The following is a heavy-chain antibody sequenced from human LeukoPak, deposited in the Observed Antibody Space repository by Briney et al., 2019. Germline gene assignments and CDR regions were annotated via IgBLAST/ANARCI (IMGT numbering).Heavy chain of an antibody. J-gene: IGHJ4*02. CDR2: IKQDGSEA. V-gene: IGHV3-7*03. Sequence: GGSLRLSCAASGFTFTTYWMTWVRQAPGKGLEWVANIKQDGSEAYYVDSVKGRFTISRDNAKNSLYLQMNSLRAEDTAVYYCARDSGGRVYDYWGQGTLVTVSS. CDR1: GFTFTTYW. CDR3: ARDSGGRVYDY. D-gene: IGHD6-13*01.